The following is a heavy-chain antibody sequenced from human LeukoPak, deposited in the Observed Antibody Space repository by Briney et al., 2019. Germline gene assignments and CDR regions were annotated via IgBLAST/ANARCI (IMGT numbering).Heavy chain of an antibody. CDR3: ARVYYSSSYDYWYFDL. D-gene: IGHD6-13*01. CDR1: GGSFSDYY. J-gene: IGHJ2*01. Sequence: PSETLSLTCAVYGGSFSDYYWSWIRQSPGKGLEWIGYIYYSGSTNYNPSLKSRVTISVDTSKNKFSLKLSSVTAADTAVYYCARVYYSSSYDYWYFDLWGRGTLVTVSS. CDR2: IYYSGST. V-gene: IGHV4-59*01.